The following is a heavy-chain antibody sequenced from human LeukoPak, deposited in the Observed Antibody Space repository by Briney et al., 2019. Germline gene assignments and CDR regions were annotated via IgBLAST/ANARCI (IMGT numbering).Heavy chain of an antibody. V-gene: IGHV7-4-1*02. J-gene: IGHJ4*02. CDR2: INTNTGNP. CDR3: ARGIPYYYDSSGYQGDY. D-gene: IGHD3-22*01. Sequence: ASVKVSCKASGYTFTSYAMNWVRQAPGQGLEWMGWINTNTGNPTYAQGFTGRFVFSLDTSVSTAYLQISSLKAEDTAVYYCARGIPYYYDSSGYQGDYWGQETLVTVSS. CDR1: GYTFTSYA.